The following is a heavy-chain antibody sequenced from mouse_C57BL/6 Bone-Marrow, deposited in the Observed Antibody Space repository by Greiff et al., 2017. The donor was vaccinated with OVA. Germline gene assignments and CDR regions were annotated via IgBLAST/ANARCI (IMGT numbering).Heavy chain of an antibody. V-gene: IGHV7-3*01. CDR1: GFTFTDYY. J-gene: IGHJ4*01. CDR2: IRNKANGYTT. Sequence: EVQLVESGGGLVQPGGSLSLSCAASGFTFTDYYMSWVRQPPGKALEWLGFIRNKANGYTTEYSASVKGRFTISRDNSQSILYLQMNALRAENSVTYYGARDWGRGSVYGMDDWDQGTSVTVSS. CDR3: ARDWGRGSVYGMDD. D-gene: IGHD1-3*01.